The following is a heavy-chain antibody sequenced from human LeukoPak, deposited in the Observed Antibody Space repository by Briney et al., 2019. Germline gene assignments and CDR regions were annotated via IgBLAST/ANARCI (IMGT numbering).Heavy chain of an antibody. D-gene: IGHD3-3*01. Sequence: GGSLRLSCAASGFSLSSYPMSWVRPAPGKGLEWVSGISDSGSSTYYADSVKGRFTISRDNSKNTLYLQMNSLTAEDTAVYYCAKDRWRVWSGYLDYWGQGALVTVSS. CDR1: GFSLSSYP. V-gene: IGHV3-23*01. J-gene: IGHJ4*02. CDR3: AKDRWRVWSGYLDY. CDR2: ISDSGSST.